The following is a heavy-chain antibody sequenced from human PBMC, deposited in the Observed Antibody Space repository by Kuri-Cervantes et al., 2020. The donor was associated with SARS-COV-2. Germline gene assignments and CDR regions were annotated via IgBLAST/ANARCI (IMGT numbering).Heavy chain of an antibody. CDR2: ISAYNGNT. Sequence: ASVKVSCKASGYTFTSYGISWVRQAPGQGLEWMGWISAYNGNTNYAQKLQGRVTMTTDTSTSTAYMELRSLRSDDTAVYYCARTPDPEASYDFWSGYHYYYYYMDVWGKGTTVTVSS. J-gene: IGHJ6*03. CDR3: ARTPDPEASYDFWSGYHYYYYYMDV. CDR1: GYTFTSYG. D-gene: IGHD3-3*01. V-gene: IGHV1-18*01.